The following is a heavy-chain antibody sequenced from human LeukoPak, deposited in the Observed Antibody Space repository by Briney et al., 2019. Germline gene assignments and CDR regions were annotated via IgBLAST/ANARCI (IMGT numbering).Heavy chain of an antibody. V-gene: IGHV3-53*05. CDR2: IYSGGST. Sequence: GGSLRLSCAASGFTVSSNYMSWVRQAPGKGLEWVSVIYSGGSTYYADSVKGRFTISRDNSKNTLYLQMNSLRAEDTALYYCAKSTEYQLPQSYWGQGTLVTVSS. D-gene: IGHD2-2*01. J-gene: IGHJ4*02. CDR3: AKSTEYQLPQSY. CDR1: GFTVSSNY.